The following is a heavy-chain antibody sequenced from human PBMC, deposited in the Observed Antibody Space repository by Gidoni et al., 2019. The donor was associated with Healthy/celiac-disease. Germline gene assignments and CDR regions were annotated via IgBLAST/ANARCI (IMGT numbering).Heavy chain of an antibody. D-gene: IGHD3-16*01. CDR2: IIPIFGTA. J-gene: IGHJ6*02. V-gene: IGHV1-69*01. CDR1: GGNFSSYA. CDR3: ASAWGDLGYYGMDV. Sequence: QVQLVQSGAEVKKPGTSVKVYCKASGGNFSSYAISWVRQAPGQGLEWVGGIIPIFGTANYAQKFQSRVTITADESTSTAYMVLSSLRSEDTAVYYCASAWGDLGYYGMDVWGQGTTVTVSS.